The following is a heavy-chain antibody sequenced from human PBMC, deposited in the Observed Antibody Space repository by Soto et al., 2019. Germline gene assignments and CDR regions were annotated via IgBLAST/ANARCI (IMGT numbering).Heavy chain of an antibody. Sequence: PGGSLRLSCAASGFTFSSYTMNWVRQAPGKGLEWVAFITSGSDYIYYADSVKGRFTISRDDANNSLFLQMSSLRAEDTAVYYWTREDVVTIFRRGQRGCVDNWSQGAPVAVS. D-gene: IGHD3-9*01. CDR3: TREDVVTIFRRGQRGCVDN. CDR2: ITSGSDYI. V-gene: IGHV3-21*01. CDR1: GFTFSSYT. J-gene: IGHJ4*02.